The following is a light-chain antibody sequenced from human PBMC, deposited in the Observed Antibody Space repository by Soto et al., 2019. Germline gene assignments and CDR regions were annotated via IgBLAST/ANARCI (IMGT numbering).Light chain of an antibody. Sequence: ENVLTQSPGTLSLSPGERATLSCRASQSVAKNYLAWYQQEPGQAPRLLVYGPSNRATGIPDRFSGSGSGTDFTLTISRLEPEDFATYYCHQSYNTPLTFGGGTKVEIK. CDR1: QSVAKNY. J-gene: IGKJ4*01. CDR2: GPS. V-gene: IGKV3-20*01. CDR3: HQSYNTPLT.